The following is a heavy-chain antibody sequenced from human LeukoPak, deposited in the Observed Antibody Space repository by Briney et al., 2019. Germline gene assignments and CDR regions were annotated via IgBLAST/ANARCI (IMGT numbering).Heavy chain of an antibody. V-gene: IGHV3-9*01. J-gene: IGHJ6*02. CDR2: ISWNSGSI. Sequence: PGGSLRLSCVASGFTFDDYAMHWVRQAPGKGLEWVSGISWNSGSIGYADSVKGRFTISRDNAKNSLYLQMSNLRAEDTAVYFCARGGGLDVWGQGATVTVSS. CDR1: GFTFDDYA. CDR3: ARGGGLDV. D-gene: IGHD3-16*01.